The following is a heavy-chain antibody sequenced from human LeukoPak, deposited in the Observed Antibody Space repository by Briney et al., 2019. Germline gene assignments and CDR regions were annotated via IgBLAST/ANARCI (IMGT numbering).Heavy chain of an antibody. D-gene: IGHD6-13*01. Sequence: PSETLSLTCTVSGGSISSYYWSWIRQPAGKGLEWIGRIYTSGSTNYNPSLKSRVTISVDTSKNQFSLKLSSVTAADTAVYYCASLDSSSWTDYWGQGTLVTVSS. CDR2: IYTSGST. V-gene: IGHV4-4*07. CDR1: GGSISSYY. CDR3: ASLDSSSWTDY. J-gene: IGHJ4*02.